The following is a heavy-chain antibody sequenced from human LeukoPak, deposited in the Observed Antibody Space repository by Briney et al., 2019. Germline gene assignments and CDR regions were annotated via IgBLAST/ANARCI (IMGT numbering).Heavy chain of an antibody. CDR2: ISSSSTSI. Sequence: GGSLRLSCVASAFPFSFYSMNWVRQAPGEGLEWVSSISSSSTSIDYADAVKGRFTISRDNAKKSLFLQMNSLRAEDTAVYFCARKVVGATTPYHAFDLWGQGTKVTVSP. V-gene: IGHV3-21*01. J-gene: IGHJ3*01. CDR3: ARKVVGATTPYHAFDL. D-gene: IGHD1-26*01. CDR1: AFPFSFYS.